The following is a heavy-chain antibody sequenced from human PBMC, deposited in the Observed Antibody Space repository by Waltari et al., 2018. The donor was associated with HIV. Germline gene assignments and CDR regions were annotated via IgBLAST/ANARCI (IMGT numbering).Heavy chain of an antibody. V-gene: IGHV1-69*11. CDR2: IIPLLGRP. CDR3: ARDGDHDSSGYLAS. Sequence: QVQLVQSGAEVKKPGSSLKVSCKASGGTFTSWVRQAPGQGLQWMGGIIPLLGRPSYAQNFQGRVSITADEVTSTVYLELTSLRSDDTAVYFCARDGDHDSSGYLASWGQGALVTVSS. D-gene: IGHD3-22*01. CDR1: GGTFTS. J-gene: IGHJ4*02.